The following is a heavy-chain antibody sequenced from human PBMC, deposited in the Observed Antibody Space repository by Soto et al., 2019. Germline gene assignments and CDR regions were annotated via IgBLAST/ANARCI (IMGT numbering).Heavy chain of an antibody. CDR1: WLTLSRHC. CDR3: ARGGWYEGSYFDY. Sequence: KGSFKGSWLTLSRHCISWGGKGPGQGLEWMGWISAYNGNTNYAQKLQGRVTMTTDTSTSTAYMELRSLRSDDTAVYYCARGGWYEGSYFDYWGQGTLVTVSS. J-gene: IGHJ4*02. V-gene: IGHV1-18*01. D-gene: IGHD6-19*01. CDR2: ISAYNGNT.